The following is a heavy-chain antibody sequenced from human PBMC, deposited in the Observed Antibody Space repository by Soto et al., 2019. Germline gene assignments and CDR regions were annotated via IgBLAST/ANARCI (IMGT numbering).Heavy chain of an antibody. D-gene: IGHD1-26*01. V-gene: IGHV4-4*07. CDR2: IYSSGST. CDR3: ARLSGSYYPYYYYRMDV. Sequence: PSLTCTVSGGSISSYYWSWIRQRAGKGLEWIGRIYSSGSTNYDPSLKRRVTMSVVTPKNQFSLKLSSVTAADTAVYYCARLSGSYYPYYYYRMDVWGQGTTVTVSS. J-gene: IGHJ6*02. CDR1: GGSISSYY.